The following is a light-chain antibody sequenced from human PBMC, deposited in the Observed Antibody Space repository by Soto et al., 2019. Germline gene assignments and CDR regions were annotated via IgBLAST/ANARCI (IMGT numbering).Light chain of an antibody. CDR1: SSNIGAGYG. Sequence: QSALTQPPSVSGAPGLRVTISCTGSSSNIGAGYGVHWYQQLPRTAPKLLLYGDTNRPSGVPDRFSGSKSGTSASLAITGLQSEDEADYYCQSYDSSLSGVVFGGGTQLTVL. CDR3: QSYDSSLSGVV. V-gene: IGLV1-40*01. CDR2: GDT. J-gene: IGLJ2*01.